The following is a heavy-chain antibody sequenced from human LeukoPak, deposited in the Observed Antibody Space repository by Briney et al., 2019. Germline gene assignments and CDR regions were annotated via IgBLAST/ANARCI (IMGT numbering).Heavy chain of an antibody. CDR2: ISDDGSNK. J-gene: IGHJ4*02. V-gene: IGHV3-30*03. Sequence: GRSLRLSCAASGFTFRNYGMHCVRQAPGKGLEWVAVISDDGSNKNYADSVKGRFTISRDNFKNVLYLQMNSLRAEDTAVYYCARCIYSTHDSLDYWGRGTLVTVSS. CDR1: GFTFRNYG. CDR3: ARCIYSTHDSLDY. D-gene: IGHD5-12*01.